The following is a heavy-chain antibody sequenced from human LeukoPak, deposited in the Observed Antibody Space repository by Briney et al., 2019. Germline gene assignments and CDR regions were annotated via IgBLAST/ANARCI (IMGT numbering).Heavy chain of an antibody. CDR2: ISSSSSTI. J-gene: IGHJ4*02. CDR1: GFTFSSYS. V-gene: IGHV3-48*01. CDR3: ARETEVVVPAAYNY. Sequence: PGGSLRLSCAASGFTFSSYSMNWVRQAPGEGLEWVSYISSSSSTIYYADSVKGRFTISRDNAKNSLYLQMNSLRAEDTAVYYCARETEVVVPAAYNYWGQGTLVTVSS. D-gene: IGHD2-2*01.